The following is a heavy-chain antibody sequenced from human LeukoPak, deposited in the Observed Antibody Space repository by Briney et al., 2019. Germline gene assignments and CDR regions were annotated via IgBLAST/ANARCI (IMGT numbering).Heavy chain of an antibody. CDR2: IYTSGST. J-gene: IGHJ6*03. V-gene: IGHV4-4*07. Sequence: SQTLSLTCTVSGGSISSYYWSWIRQPAGKGLEWIGRIYTSGSTNYNPSLKSRVTMSVDTSKNQFSLKLSSVTAADTAVYYCARDGEDIVVVPAAFEYYYYYYMDVWGKGTTVTVSS. D-gene: IGHD2-2*01. CDR1: GGSISSYY. CDR3: ARDGEDIVVVPAAFEYYYYYYMDV.